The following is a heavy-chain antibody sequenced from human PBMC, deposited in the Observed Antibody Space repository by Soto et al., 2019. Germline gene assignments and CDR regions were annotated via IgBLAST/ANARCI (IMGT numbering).Heavy chain of an antibody. D-gene: IGHD2-15*01. CDR1: GYTLTELS. J-gene: IGHJ3*02. CDR2: FDPEDGET. V-gene: IGHV1-24*01. CDR3: ATCWRVVVAATDDAFDI. Sequence: ASVKVSCKVSGYTLTELSMHWVRQAPGKGLEWMGGFDPEDGETIYAQKFQGRVTMTEDTSTDTAYMELSSLRSEDTAVYYCATCWRVVVAATDDAFDIWGQGTMVTVSS.